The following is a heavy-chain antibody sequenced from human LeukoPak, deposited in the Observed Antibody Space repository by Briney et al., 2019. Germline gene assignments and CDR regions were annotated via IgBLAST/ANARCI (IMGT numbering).Heavy chain of an antibody. D-gene: IGHD2-2*01. V-gene: IGHV1-18*01. J-gene: IGHJ5*02. CDR2: ISAYNGNT. Sequence: ASVKVSCKASGYTFTSYGISWVRQAPGQGLEWMGWISAYNGNTNYAQKLQGRVTMTTDTSTSTAYMELRSLRSDDTAVYYCASIEGYCSSTSCPFDPWGQGTLVTVSS. CDR3: ASIEGYCSSTSCPFDP. CDR1: GYTFTSYG.